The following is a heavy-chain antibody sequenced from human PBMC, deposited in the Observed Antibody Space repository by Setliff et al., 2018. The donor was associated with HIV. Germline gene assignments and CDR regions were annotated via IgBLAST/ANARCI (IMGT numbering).Heavy chain of an antibody. J-gene: IGHJ4*02. CDR1: GFFFNNYH. Sequence: ETLSLSCAASGFFFNNYHMTWVRQAPAKGPEWVSVVHSDGSIYYAVSVDGSFTVSRDSFNNMVFLQMTDLRPAETASYYCSALYKDYWGQGVLVTVSS. CDR3: SALYKDY. V-gene: IGHV3-53*05. D-gene: IGHD1-20*01. CDR2: VHSDGSI.